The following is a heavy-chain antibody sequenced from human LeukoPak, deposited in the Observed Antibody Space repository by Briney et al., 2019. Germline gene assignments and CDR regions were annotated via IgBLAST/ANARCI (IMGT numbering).Heavy chain of an antibody. CDR2: IHYSGST. V-gene: IGHV4-59*08. Sequence: SETLSLTCTVSGGSISSYYWSWIRQPPGKGLEWIGYIHYSGSTNYNPSLKSRVTISVDTSKNQFSLKLSSVTAADTAVYYCARHTSYYFDYWGQGTLVTVSS. D-gene: IGHD1-1*01. CDR3: ARHTSYYFDY. J-gene: IGHJ4*02. CDR1: GGSISSYY.